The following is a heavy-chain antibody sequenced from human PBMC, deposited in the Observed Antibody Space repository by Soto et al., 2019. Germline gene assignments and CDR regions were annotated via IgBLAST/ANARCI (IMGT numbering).Heavy chain of an antibody. D-gene: IGHD3-10*01. CDR1: GGCFCAYY. Sequence: SETLSLACAVYGGCFCAYYCSWIHQPPGKGLEWIREINHSGRTSYNPAPKRRVIVAVDTTKDKFPLKLSSVAAAAMAVYYCARGKYPGVRARGHPTFYGMDVWGQG. CDR3: ARGKYPGVRARGHPTFYGMDV. J-gene: IGHJ6*02. V-gene: IGHV4-34*01. CDR2: INHSGRT.